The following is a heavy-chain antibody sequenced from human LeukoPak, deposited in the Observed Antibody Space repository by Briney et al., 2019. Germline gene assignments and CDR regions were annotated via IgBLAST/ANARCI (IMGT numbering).Heavy chain of an antibody. Sequence: GASVKVSCKASGYTFTSYYMHWVRQAPGQGLEWMGIINPSGGSTSYAQKFQGRVTMTRDMSTSTVYMELSSLRSEDTAVYYCARVGVDWPTGLNWFDPWGQGTLVTVSS. V-gene: IGHV1-46*01. D-gene: IGHD3-9*01. CDR3: ARVGVDWPTGLNWFDP. CDR1: GYTFTSYY. J-gene: IGHJ5*02. CDR2: INPSGGST.